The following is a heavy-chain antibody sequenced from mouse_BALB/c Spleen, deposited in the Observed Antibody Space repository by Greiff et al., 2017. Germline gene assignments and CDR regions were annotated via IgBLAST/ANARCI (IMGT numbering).Heavy chain of an antibody. V-gene: IGHV3-2*02. CDR2: ISYSGST. CDR3: ARGGNYGFYYAMDY. Sequence: EVKLVESGPGLVKPSQSLSLTCTVTGYSITSDYAWNWIRQFPGNKLEWMGYISYSGSTSYNPSLKSRISITRDTSKNQFFLQLNSVTTEDTATYYCARGGNYGFYYAMDYWGQGTSVTVSS. J-gene: IGHJ4*01. CDR1: GYSITSDYA. D-gene: IGHD2-1*01.